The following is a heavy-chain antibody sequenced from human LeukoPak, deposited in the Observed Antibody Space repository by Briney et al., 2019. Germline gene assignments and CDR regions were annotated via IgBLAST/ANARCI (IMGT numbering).Heavy chain of an antibody. V-gene: IGHV3-66*01. CDR2: IYSGGST. CDR3: ARGRLGDPRDMDV. J-gene: IGHJ6*03. CDR1: GFTVSSNY. D-gene: IGHD6-6*01. Sequence: HPGGSLRLSCAASGFTVSSNYMSWVRQAPGKGLEWVSVIYSGGSTYYADSVKGRFTISRDNSKNTLYLQMNSLRAEDTAVYYCARGRLGDPRDMDVWGKGTTVTVSS.